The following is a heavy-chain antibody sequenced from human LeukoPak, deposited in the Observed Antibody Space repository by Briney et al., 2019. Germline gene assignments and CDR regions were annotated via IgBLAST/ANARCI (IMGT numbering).Heavy chain of an antibody. CDR1: GYTFTSYA. V-gene: IGHV7-4-1*02. Sequence: ASVKVSCKASGYTFTSYAMNWVRQAPGQRLEWMGWINTNTGNPTYAQGFTGRFVFSLDTSVSTAYLQISSLKAEDTAVYYCARGRRSGSYYEIYYFDYWGQGTLVTVSS. CDR3: ARGRRSGSYYEIYYFDY. D-gene: IGHD1-26*01. J-gene: IGHJ4*02. CDR2: INTNTGNP.